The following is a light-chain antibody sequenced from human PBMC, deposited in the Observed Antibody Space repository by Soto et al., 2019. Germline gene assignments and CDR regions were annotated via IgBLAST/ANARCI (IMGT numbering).Light chain of an antibody. V-gene: IGKV1-5*03. CDR3: QQYNSWT. J-gene: IGKJ1*01. CDR2: KES. CDR1: QRISSW. Sequence: DIQMTQSPSTLSASVGDRVTITCRASQRISSWLAWYQQKPGKAPKLLIYKESSLESGVPSRFSGSGSGTEFTLTISSLQPDDFATYYCQQYNSWTFGQGTKVEIK.